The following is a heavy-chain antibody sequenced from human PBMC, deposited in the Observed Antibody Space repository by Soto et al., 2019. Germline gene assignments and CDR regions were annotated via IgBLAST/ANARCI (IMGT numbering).Heavy chain of an antibody. J-gene: IGHJ4*02. CDR2: IYYSGST. D-gene: IGHD3-16*01. Sequence: SETLSLTCTVSGGSISSYYWSWIRQPPGKGLEWIGYIYYSGSTNYDPSLKSRVTISVDTSKNQFSLKLSSVTAADTAVYYCARRWGDYFDYRGQGTLVTVSS. V-gene: IGHV4-59*08. CDR3: ARRWGDYFDY. CDR1: GGSISSYY.